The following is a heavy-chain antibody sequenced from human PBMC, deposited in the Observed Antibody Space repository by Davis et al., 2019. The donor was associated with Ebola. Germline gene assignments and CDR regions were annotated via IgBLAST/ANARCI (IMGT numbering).Heavy chain of an antibody. CDR1: GFTFSSYW. CDR3: ARDDIVVVPAAIGYYYYGMDV. V-gene: IGHV3-74*01. J-gene: IGHJ6*02. Sequence: GGSLRLSCAASGFTFSSYWMHWVRQAPGKGLVWVSRINSDGSSTSYADSVKGRFTISRDNAKNTLYLQMSSLRAEDTAVYYCARDDIVVVPAAIGYYYYGMDVWGQGTTVTVSS. D-gene: IGHD2-2*02. CDR2: INSDGSST.